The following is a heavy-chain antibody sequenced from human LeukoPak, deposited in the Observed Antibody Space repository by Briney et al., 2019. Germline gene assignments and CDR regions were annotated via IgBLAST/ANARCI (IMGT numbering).Heavy chain of an antibody. V-gene: IGHV4-39*01. D-gene: IGHD3-3*01. J-gene: IGHJ4*02. CDR2: IYYSGNT. Sequence: SETLSLTCSVSGGSITSSIYYWGWIRQPPGKGLEWIGSIYYSGNTYYNPSLKSRVTISVDTSKNQFSLKLSSVTAADTAVYYCARQTKGIFGVVILFFDHWGQGTLVTVSS. CDR1: GGSITSSIYY. CDR3: ARQTKGIFGVVILFFDH.